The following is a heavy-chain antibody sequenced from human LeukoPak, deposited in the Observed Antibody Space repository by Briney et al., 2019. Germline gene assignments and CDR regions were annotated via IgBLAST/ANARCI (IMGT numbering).Heavy chain of an antibody. CDR2: IYYSGST. V-gene: IGHV4-61*01. Sequence: PSETLSLTCTVSGVSISSSYSYWGWIRQPPGMGLEWIVYIYYSGSTNYNPSRKSRVTISVDTSKHQFSLTLSSVTAADTAVYYCARDVKAVAGNSWFDPWGQGTLVTVSS. D-gene: IGHD6-19*01. CDR3: ARDVKAVAGNSWFDP. J-gene: IGHJ5*02. CDR1: GVSISSSYSY.